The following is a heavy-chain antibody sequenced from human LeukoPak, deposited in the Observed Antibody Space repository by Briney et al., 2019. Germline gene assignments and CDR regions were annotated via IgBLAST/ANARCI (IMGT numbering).Heavy chain of an antibody. D-gene: IGHD3-22*01. CDR1: GGSISSYY. CDR2: IYTSGST. Sequence: SETLSLTCTVSGGSISSYYWSWIRQPAGKGLEWIGRIYTSGSTNYNPSLKSRVTMSVDTSKNQFSLKLSSVTAADTAVYYCARHRFYDSSGYYEESYYFDYWGQGTLVTVSS. J-gene: IGHJ4*02. CDR3: ARHRFYDSSGYYEESYYFDY. V-gene: IGHV4-4*07.